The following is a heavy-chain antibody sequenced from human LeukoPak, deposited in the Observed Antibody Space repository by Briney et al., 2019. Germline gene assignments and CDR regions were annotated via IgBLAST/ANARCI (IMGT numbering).Heavy chain of an antibody. Sequence: ASVKVSCKASGYTFTSYDINWVRQATGQRLEWMGWMNPNSGNTGYAQKFQGRVTMTRNTSINTAYMELSSLRSEDTAMYYCARGVWARNDAYYLDYWGQGTLVTVSS. J-gene: IGHJ4*02. CDR2: MNPNSGNT. D-gene: IGHD3-16*01. CDR3: ARGVWARNDAYYLDY. V-gene: IGHV1-8*01. CDR1: GYTFTSYD.